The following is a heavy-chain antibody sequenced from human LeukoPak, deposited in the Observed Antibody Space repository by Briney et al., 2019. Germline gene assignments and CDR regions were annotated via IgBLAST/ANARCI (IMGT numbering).Heavy chain of an antibody. CDR2: ISPNSGGT. V-gene: IGHV1-2*02. Sequence: GASVKVSCKASGYTFTGYYMHWVRQAPGQGLEWMGWISPNSGGTNYAQKFQGRVTMTRDTSISTAYMELSRLRSDDTAVYYCAKDKAQCSGASCYEEGFDYWGQGTLVTVSS. D-gene: IGHD2-2*01. J-gene: IGHJ4*02. CDR1: GYTFTGYY. CDR3: AKDKAQCSGASCYEEGFDY.